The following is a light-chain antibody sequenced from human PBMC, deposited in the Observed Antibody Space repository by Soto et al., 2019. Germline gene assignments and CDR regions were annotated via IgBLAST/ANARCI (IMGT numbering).Light chain of an antibody. V-gene: IGKV1-27*01. CDR2: AAS. CDR3: QKYNRAPWT. J-gene: IGKJ1*01. CDR1: QGISNF. Sequence: DIQMTQSPSSLSASVGDRVTMTCRASQGISNFLAWYQQKPGKVPKLLIYAASTLQSGVPSRFSGSGSGTDFTLTISSLQPEDAATYYCQKYNRAPWTFGQGTKVEIK.